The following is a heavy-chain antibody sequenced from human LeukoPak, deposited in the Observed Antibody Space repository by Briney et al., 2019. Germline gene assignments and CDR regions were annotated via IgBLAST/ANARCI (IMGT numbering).Heavy chain of an antibody. CDR2: IYPGDSDT. D-gene: IGHD2-15*01. J-gene: IGHJ6*03. CDR3: ARHLGWCSDICQVYIDV. CDR1: GYSFTSYW. V-gene: IGHV5-51*01. Sequence: GESLKISCKGSGYSFTSYWIGWVRQMPGKGLEWMGIIYPGDSDTRYSPSFQGQVTISADKSISTAYLQWSSLKASDTAMYYCARHLGWCSDICQVYIDVWGKGTTVTVSS.